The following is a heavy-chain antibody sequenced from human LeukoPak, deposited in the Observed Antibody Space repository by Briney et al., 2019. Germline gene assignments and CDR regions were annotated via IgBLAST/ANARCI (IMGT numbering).Heavy chain of an antibody. Sequence: ASVKVSCKASGYTFTDYYMHWVRQAPGQGLEWMGWINPNSGGTNYAQKFQGWVTMTRDTSISTAYMELSRLRSDDTAVYYCARNYYGSGSYRDFDYWGQGTLVTVSS. J-gene: IGHJ4*02. CDR1: GYTFTDYY. CDR3: ARNYYGSGSYRDFDY. D-gene: IGHD3-10*01. V-gene: IGHV1-2*04. CDR2: INPNSGGT.